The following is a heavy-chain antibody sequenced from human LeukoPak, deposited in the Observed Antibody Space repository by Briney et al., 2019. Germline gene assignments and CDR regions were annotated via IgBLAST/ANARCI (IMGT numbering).Heavy chain of an antibody. V-gene: IGHV4-61*01. J-gene: IGHJ4*02. CDR1: GGSVSVSSGSYY. D-gene: IGHD3-3*01. Sequence: PSETLSLTCTVSGGSVSVSSGSYYWSWIRQPPGKGLECIGYIYYTGSTNYNPSLKSRVTISSDTSKNQCSLKLSSVTAADTGVYYCARSHDFWSGYSWGQGTLVTVSS. CDR2: IYYTGST. CDR3: ARSHDFWSGYS.